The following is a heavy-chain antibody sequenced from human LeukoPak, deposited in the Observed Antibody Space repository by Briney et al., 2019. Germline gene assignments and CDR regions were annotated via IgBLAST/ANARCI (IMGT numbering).Heavy chain of an antibody. CDR1: GGSISSYY. Sequence: SSETLSLTCTVSGGSISSYYWSWIRQPPGKGLEWIGYIYYSGSTNYNPSLKSRVTISVDTSKNQFSLKLSSVTAADTAVYYCARVRSRPGEYWFDPWGQGTLVTVSS. CDR2: IYYSGST. V-gene: IGHV4-59*01. J-gene: IGHJ5*02. CDR3: ARVRSRPGEYWFDP. D-gene: IGHD3-16*01.